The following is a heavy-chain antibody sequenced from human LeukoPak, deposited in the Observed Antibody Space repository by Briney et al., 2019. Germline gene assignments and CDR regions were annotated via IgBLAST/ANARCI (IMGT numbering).Heavy chain of an antibody. CDR1: GFTFSSYG. V-gene: IGHV3-30*03. Sequence: PGGSLRLSCAASGFTFSSYGMHWVRQAPGKGLEWVAVISYDGSNKYYADSVKGRFIISRDNSKNTLYLQMNSLRAEDTAVYYCVVWFGLFDPWGQGTLVTVSS. CDR3: VVWFGLFDP. D-gene: IGHD3-10*01. CDR2: ISYDGSNK. J-gene: IGHJ5*02.